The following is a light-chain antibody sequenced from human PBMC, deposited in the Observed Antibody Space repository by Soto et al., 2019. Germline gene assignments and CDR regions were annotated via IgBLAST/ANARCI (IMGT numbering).Light chain of an antibody. CDR3: QQYYSIPLT. CDR1: RSVSSSY. V-gene: IGKV4-1*01. CDR2: WAS. Sequence: EIVLTQSPGTLSLSPGERATLSCRASRSVSSSYLAWYQQKPGQPPKLLIYWASTRESGVPDRFSGSGSGTDFTLTITSLQAEDVAVYYCQQYYSIPLTFGGGTKVDIK. J-gene: IGKJ4*01.